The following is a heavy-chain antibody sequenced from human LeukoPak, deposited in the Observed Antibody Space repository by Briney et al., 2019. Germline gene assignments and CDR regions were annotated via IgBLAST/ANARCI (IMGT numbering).Heavy chain of an antibody. Sequence: GGSLRLSCAASGFTFTSYAMHWVRQAPGQRLEWMGWINAGNGNTKYSQKFQGRVTITRDTSASTAYMELSSLRSEDTAVYYCARSHLGYCTNGVCYPIDYWGQGTLVTVSS. CDR3: ARSHLGYCTNGVCYPIDY. CDR1: GFTFTSYA. V-gene: IGHV1-3*01. CDR2: INAGNGNT. J-gene: IGHJ4*02. D-gene: IGHD2-8*01.